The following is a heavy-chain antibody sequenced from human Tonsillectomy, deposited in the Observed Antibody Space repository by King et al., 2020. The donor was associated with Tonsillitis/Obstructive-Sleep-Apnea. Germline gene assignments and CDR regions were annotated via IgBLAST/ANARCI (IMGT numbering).Heavy chain of an antibody. CDR1: GYRFTNYW. J-gene: IGHJ3*01. CDR3: ARGIIFLESAFDV. CDR2: IDPSDSYT. D-gene: IGHD3-10*01. V-gene: IGHV5-10-1*01. Sequence: QLVQSGAEVKKPGESLRISCKGSGYRFTNYWISWVRQMPEKGLEWVGKIDPSDSYTDYSPSFQGPVTISTDKAISTAYLQLSSLKASDTAMYYCARGIIFLESAFDVWGQGTLVTVSS.